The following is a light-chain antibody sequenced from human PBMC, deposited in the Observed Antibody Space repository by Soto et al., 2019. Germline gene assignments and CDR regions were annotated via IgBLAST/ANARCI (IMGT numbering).Light chain of an antibody. J-gene: IGKJ2*01. V-gene: IGKV3-20*01. Sequence: EVVLTQSPGTLSLSPGERATLSCRASQSVNNNYVAWYQQKPGQAPRLLIFGSSDRATGIPDRFSGSGSGTDFTLTISRLEPEDFAVYYCQQYGSSPPYTFGQGTKQEIK. CDR3: QQYGSSPPYT. CDR1: QSVNNNY. CDR2: GSS.